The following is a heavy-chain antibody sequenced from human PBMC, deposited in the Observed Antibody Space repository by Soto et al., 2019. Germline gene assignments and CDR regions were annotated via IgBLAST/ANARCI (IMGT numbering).Heavy chain of an antibody. CDR1: GFSFGDYY. Sequence: GGSLRLSCAASGFSFGDYYMSWIRQAPGKGLEWISYISNSGRTIYYADSLKGRFTISRDNAKNSLYLQMNSLRVDDTAMYYCARLPYPWGWFDPWGQGTLVTVSS. CDR2: ISNSGRTI. J-gene: IGHJ5*02. CDR3: ARLPYPWGWFDP. D-gene: IGHD3-16*01. V-gene: IGHV3-11*01.